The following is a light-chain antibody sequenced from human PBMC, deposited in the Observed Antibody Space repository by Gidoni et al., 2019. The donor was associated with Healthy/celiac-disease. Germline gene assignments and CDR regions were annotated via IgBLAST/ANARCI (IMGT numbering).Light chain of an antibody. CDR2: RNN. V-gene: IGLV1-47*01. J-gene: IGLJ3*02. CDR3: AAWNDSLSARV. CDR1: RPNIGSKY. Sequence: HSVLTQPPSASRTPAPRVTISCSGSRPNIGSKYVYLYQPPPGTAPKLPNYRNNQQPSGVPDRFSGSKSGTSASLAISGRRSEDEADYYCAAWNDSLSARVFGGGTKLTVL.